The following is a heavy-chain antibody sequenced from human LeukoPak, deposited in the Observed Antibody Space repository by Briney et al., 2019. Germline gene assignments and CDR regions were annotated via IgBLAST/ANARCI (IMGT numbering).Heavy chain of an antibody. CDR1: GFSLTNYT. CDR2: ITSSSTYI. V-gene: IGHV3-21*01. CDR3: VRRGDY. D-gene: IGHD3-10*01. J-gene: IGHJ4*02. Sequence: GGSLRLSCAASGFSLTNYTMNWVRQAPGKGLEWVSSITSSSTYIYYADSVQGRFTISRDNAKNSLYLQMNSLRAEDTAVYYCVRRGDYWGQGTLVTVSS.